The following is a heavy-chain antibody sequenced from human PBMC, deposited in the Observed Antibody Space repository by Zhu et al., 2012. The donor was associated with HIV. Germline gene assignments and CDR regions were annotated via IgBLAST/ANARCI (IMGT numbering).Heavy chain of an antibody. V-gene: IGHV4-39*07. J-gene: IGHJ4*02. CDR2: IYYSGST. CDR1: GGSISSSSYY. Sequence: QVQLQESGPGLVKPSETLSLTCTVSGGSISSSSYYWGWIRQPPGKGLEWIGSIYYSGSTYYNPSLKSRVTISVDTSKNQFSLKLSSVTAADTAVYYCARGGVGWLERYFDYVGPGNPGHRLL. D-gene: IGHD6-19*01. CDR3: ARGGVGWLERYFDY.